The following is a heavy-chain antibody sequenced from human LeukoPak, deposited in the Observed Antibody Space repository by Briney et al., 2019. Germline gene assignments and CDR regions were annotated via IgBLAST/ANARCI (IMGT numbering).Heavy chain of an antibody. CDR3: ARDPSTDCSSTSCYTFFSYYYYGMDV. J-gene: IGHJ6*02. CDR2: IRAYNCNK. CDR1: GYTFTSYC. V-gene: IGHV1-18*01. Sequence: ASVNVLRKASGYTFTSYCIRWVRQASGQGLEWMGWIRAYNCNKNYAQKLQGRVTMTTDTSTSTAYMELRSLRSDDTAVYYCARDPSTDCSSTSCYTFFSYYYYGMDVWGQGTTVTVSS. D-gene: IGHD2-2*02.